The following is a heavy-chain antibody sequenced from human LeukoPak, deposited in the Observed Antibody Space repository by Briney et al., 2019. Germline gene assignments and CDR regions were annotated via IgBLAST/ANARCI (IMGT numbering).Heavy chain of an antibody. CDR1: GYTFTSYD. D-gene: IGHD4-23*01. CDR2: INPSGGST. Sequence: ASVKVSCKASGYTFTSYDINWVRQATGQGLEWMGIINPSGGSTSYAQKFQGRVTMTRDTSTSTVYMELSSLRSEDTAVYYCARVYGGWAFDYWGQGTLVTVSS. J-gene: IGHJ4*02. CDR3: ARVYGGWAFDY. V-gene: IGHV1-46*01.